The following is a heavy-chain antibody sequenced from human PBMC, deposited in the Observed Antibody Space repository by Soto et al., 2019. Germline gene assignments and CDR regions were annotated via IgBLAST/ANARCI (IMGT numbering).Heavy chain of an antibody. J-gene: IGHJ4*02. CDR3: GRVMIGTSRHTDSDY. CDR1: GGSVRSGSYY. D-gene: IGHD2-2*01. V-gene: IGHV4-61*01. CDR2: IYQSGTT. Sequence: SETLSLTCSVSGGSVRSGSYYWTWIRQPPGKGLEWIGYIYQSGTTNYNASLKSRVTISIDTSKNQFFLKLNSVTAADTAVYYCGRVMIGTSRHTDSDYWGQGTQVTVSS.